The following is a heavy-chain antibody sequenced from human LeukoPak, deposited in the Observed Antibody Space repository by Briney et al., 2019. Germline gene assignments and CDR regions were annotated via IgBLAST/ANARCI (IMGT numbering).Heavy chain of an antibody. CDR3: ARHYCSGGRCSLMIVVVSPSDAFDI. J-gene: IGHJ3*02. D-gene: IGHD2-15*01. Sequence: SETLSLTCTVSGGSISSSSYYWGWIRQPPGKGLEWIGSIYYSGSTYYNPSLKSRVTISVDTSKNQFSLKLSSVTAADTAVYYCARHYCSGGRCSLMIVVVSPSDAFDIWGQGTTVTVSS. V-gene: IGHV4-39*01. CDR2: IYYSGST. CDR1: GGSISSSSYY.